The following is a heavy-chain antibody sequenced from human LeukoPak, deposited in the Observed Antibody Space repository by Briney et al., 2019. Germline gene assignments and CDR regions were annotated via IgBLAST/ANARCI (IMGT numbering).Heavy chain of an antibody. V-gene: IGHV1-24*01. CDR1: GYTLTELS. D-gene: IGHD6-19*01. CDR3: ATQAWDSSGWLDY. CDR2: FDPEDGET. Sequence: ASVKVSCKVSGYTLTELSMHWVRQAPGKGLEWMGGFDPEDGETIYAQKFQGRVTMTEDTSTDTAYMEPSSLRSEDTAVYYCATQAWDSSGWLDYWGQGTLVTVSS. J-gene: IGHJ4*02.